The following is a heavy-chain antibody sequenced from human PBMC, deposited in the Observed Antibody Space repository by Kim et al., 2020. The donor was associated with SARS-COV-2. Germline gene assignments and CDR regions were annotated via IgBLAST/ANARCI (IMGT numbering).Heavy chain of an antibody. CDR1: GFTFDKYA. V-gene: IGHV3-43*02. CDR2: ISGDDGKT. J-gene: IGHJ6*02. Sequence: GGSLRLSCAASGFTFDKYAMHWVRQVPGKGLQWVSRISGDDGKTFYADSVKGRFIISRDNSKNSLFLQMNSLRAEDTALYYCAKDLMDYYGMDVWGQGTTVTVSS. CDR3: AKDLMDYYGMDV.